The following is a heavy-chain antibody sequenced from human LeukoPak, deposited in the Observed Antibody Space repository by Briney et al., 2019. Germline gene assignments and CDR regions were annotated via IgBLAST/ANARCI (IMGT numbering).Heavy chain of an antibody. CDR1: GFTFSSYG. CDR3: AKDGKGAAAGTGDY. J-gene: IGHJ4*02. V-gene: IGHV3-30*18. CDR2: ISYDGSNK. Sequence: QSGGSLRLSCAASGFTFSSYGMHWVRQAPGKGLEWVAVISYDGSNKYYADSVKGRFTISRDNSKNTLYLQMNSLRAEDTAVYYCAKDGKGAAAGTGDYWGQGTLVTVSS. D-gene: IGHD6-13*01.